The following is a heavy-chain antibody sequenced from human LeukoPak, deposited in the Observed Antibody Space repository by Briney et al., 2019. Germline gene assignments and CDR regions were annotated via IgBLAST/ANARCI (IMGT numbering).Heavy chain of an antibody. Sequence: QTGGSLRLSGAASGFTFSSYWMSWVRKAPGKGLEWVAVISYDGSNKYYADSVKGRFTISRDNSKNTLYLQMNSLRAEDTAVYYCARGPGYSSGWYAAFDIWGQGTMVTVSS. J-gene: IGHJ3*02. D-gene: IGHD6-19*01. V-gene: IGHV3-30-3*01. CDR2: ISYDGSNK. CDR1: GFTFSSYW. CDR3: ARGPGYSSGWYAAFDI.